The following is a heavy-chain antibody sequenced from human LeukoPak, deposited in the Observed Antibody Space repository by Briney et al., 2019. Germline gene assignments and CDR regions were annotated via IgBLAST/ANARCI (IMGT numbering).Heavy chain of an antibody. CDR3: ARGFDSHNAFDI. CDR1: GDSISSRDYY. D-gene: IGHD3-9*01. CDR2: IYYSGST. V-gene: IGHV4-30-4*08. Sequence: PSETLSLTCSVSGDSISSRDYYWSWIRQPPGKGLEWIGYIYYSGSTSYNPSLKSRVTISVDTPKNQFSLRLSSVTAADTAVYYCARGFDSHNAFDIWGQGTMVTVSS. J-gene: IGHJ3*02.